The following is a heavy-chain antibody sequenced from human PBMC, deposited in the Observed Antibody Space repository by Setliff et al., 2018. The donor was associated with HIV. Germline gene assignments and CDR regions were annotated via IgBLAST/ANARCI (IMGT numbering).Heavy chain of an antibody. D-gene: IGHD3-3*01. CDR1: GTDLNVGY. CDR2: ISNSSHDI. CDR3: ARGGSYRFWSGYRYYYYMDL. Sequence: PGGSLRLSCVASGTDLNVGYMSWIRQAPGKGPEWVSYISNSSHDIAYLDSVKGRFTISRDNAKNSLYLQMNSLRVEDTAVYYCARGGSYRFWSGYRYYYYMDLWGKGTTVTVSS. J-gene: IGHJ6*03. V-gene: IGHV3-11*01.